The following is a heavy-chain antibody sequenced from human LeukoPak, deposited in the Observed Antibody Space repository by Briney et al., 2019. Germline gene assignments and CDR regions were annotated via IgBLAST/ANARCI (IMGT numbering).Heavy chain of an antibody. Sequence: PGGSLRLSCAASGFTFSSYGMSWVRQSPGRGLEWVSAISGSDGATYYADSVKGRFTISRDNSKNTLYLQMNSLRADDTAIYYCAKDSPIATVWGQGTLVTVSS. D-gene: IGHD6-13*01. CDR1: GFTFSSYG. CDR2: ISGSDGAT. V-gene: IGHV3-23*01. CDR3: AKDSPIATV. J-gene: IGHJ1*01.